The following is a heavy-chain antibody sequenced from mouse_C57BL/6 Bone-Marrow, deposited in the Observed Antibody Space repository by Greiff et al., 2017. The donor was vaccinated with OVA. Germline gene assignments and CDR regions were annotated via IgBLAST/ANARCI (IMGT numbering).Heavy chain of an antibody. CDR3: ARDEATMITKAWFDY. D-gene: IGHD2-4*01. CDR2: ISDGGSYT. V-gene: IGHV5-4*01. CDR1: GFTFSSYA. J-gene: IGHJ3*01. Sequence: EVMLVESGGGLVKPGGSLKLSCAASGFTFSSYAMSWVRQTPEKRLEWVATISDGGSYTYYPDNVKGRFTISRDNAKNNLYLQMSHMKSEDTAMYYCARDEATMITKAWFDYGGQGTLVTVSA.